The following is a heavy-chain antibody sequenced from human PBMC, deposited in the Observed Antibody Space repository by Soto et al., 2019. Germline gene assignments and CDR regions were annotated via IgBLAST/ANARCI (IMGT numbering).Heavy chain of an antibody. CDR1: GGSISRYY. J-gene: IGHJ4*02. CDR3: ARHLSGYDLDY. Sequence: SETLSLTCTVSGGSISRYYWSWIRQPPGKGLEWIGYIYYSGSTNYNPSLKSQVTISVDTSKNQFSLKLSSVTAADTAVYYCARHLSGYDLDYWGQGTLVTVSS. D-gene: IGHD5-12*01. V-gene: IGHV4-59*08. CDR2: IYYSGST.